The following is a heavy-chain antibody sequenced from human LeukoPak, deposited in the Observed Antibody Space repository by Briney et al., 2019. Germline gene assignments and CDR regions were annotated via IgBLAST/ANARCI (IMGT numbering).Heavy chain of an antibody. Sequence: GGSLRLSCAASGFAFSSYWMSWVRQAPGVGLEWVASVNPDGSEKYYVDSVRGRFTISRDNARNSLYLQMNSLRAEDRAVYYCARDQVVAGIRPPFDYWGQGTLLTVSS. CDR2: VNPDGSEK. CDR1: GFAFSSYW. D-gene: IGHD6-19*01. V-gene: IGHV3-7*05. J-gene: IGHJ4*02. CDR3: ARDQVVAGIRPPFDY.